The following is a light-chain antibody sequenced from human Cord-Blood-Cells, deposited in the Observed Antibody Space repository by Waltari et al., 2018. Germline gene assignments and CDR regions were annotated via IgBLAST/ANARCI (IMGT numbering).Light chain of an antibody. CDR2: RNN. CDR1: SSNIGSTY. CDR3: AAWDDSLSGRV. V-gene: IGLV1-47*01. J-gene: IGLJ2*01. Sequence: QSVLTQPPSASGTPGPRVTISCPGTSSNIGSTYVYWYQQHPGTAPKLLIYRNNQRPSGVPDRFSGSKSGTSASLAISGLRSEDEADYYCAAWDDSLSGRVFGGGTKLTVL.